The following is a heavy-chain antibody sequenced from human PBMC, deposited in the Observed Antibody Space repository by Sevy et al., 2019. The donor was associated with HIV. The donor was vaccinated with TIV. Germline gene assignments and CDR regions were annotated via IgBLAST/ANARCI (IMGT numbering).Heavy chain of an antibody. Sequence: GGSLRLSCAASGFTFSSYAMHWVRQAPGKGLEWVAVISYDGSNKYYADSVKGRFTISRDNSKNTLYLQMNSLSAEDTAVYYCSGSGWYGDYYYYGMDVWGQGTTVTVSS. CDR3: SGSGWYGDYYYYGMDV. CDR1: GFTFSSYA. D-gene: IGHD6-19*01. CDR2: ISYDGSNK. J-gene: IGHJ6*02. V-gene: IGHV3-30-3*01.